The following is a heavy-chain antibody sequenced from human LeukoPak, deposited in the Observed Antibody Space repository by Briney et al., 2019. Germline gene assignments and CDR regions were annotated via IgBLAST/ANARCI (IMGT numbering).Heavy chain of an antibody. D-gene: IGHD2-2*01. CDR3: AKTKYQLLLNAFDI. CDR1: GFTFSSYA. J-gene: IGHJ3*02. V-gene: IGHV3-23*01. CDR2: ICGSGGST. Sequence: GGSLRLSCAASGFTFSSYAMSWVRQAPGKGLEWVSAICGSGGSTYYADSVKGGFTISRDNSKNTLYLQMNSLRAEDTAVYYCAKTKYQLLLNAFDIWGQGTMVTVSS.